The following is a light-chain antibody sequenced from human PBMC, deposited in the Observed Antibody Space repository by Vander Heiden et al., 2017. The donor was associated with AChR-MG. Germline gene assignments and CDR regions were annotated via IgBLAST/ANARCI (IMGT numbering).Light chain of an antibody. V-gene: IGKV3-20*01. CDR1: QSVSSSY. CDR3: QQYGNSPPT. CDR2: GAS. J-gene: IGKJ2*01. Sequence: EIVLTQSPRTLSLSPGERATLSCRASQSVSSSYLAWYQQKPGQTPRLLIYGASSRATGIPDRFSGSGSGTDFTLTISRLEPEDFAVYYCQQYGNSPPTFGQGTKLEIK.